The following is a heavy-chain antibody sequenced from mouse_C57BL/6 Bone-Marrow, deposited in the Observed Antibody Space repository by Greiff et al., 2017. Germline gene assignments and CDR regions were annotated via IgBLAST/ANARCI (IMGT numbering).Heavy chain of an antibody. J-gene: IGHJ1*03. CDR3: ARITTVNGYFDV. D-gene: IGHD1-1*01. Sequence: EVKLVESEGGLVQPGSSMKLSCTASGFTFSDYYMAWVRQVPEKGLEWVANINYDGSSTYYLDSLKSRFIISRDNAKNILYLQMSSLKSEDTATYYCARITTVNGYFDVWGTGTTVTGSS. CDR2: INYDGSST. CDR1: GFTFSDYY. V-gene: IGHV5-16*01.